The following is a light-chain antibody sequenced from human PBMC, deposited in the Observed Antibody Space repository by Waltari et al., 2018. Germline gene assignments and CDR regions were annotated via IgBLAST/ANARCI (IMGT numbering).Light chain of an antibody. Sequence: QSLLTQPPSASGTPGQRVTISCSGSWSNIGSNAVSWYQQLPGTAPKLLLHSNNRRPSGVPDRFSCSKSGTSASLVISGLQSADEADYYCSAWDDSLNGQVVFGGGTKVTVL. J-gene: IGLJ2*01. CDR3: SAWDDSLNGQVV. CDR2: SNN. CDR1: WSNIGSNA. V-gene: IGLV1-44*01.